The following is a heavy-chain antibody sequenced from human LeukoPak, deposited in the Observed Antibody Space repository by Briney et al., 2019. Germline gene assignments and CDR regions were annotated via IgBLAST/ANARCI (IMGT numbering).Heavy chain of an antibody. CDR3: ARSGERYQLLPFDY. V-gene: IGHV4-59*11. Sequence: SETLSLTCTVSGGSIDSQYWSWIRQPPGKGLEGIGYIYYSGSTDYNPSLKSRVTILVDTSKNQFSLKLRSVTAADTAVYYCARSGERYQLLPFDYWGQGTLVTVSS. CDR1: GGSIDSQY. J-gene: IGHJ4*02. D-gene: IGHD2-2*01. CDR2: IYYSGST.